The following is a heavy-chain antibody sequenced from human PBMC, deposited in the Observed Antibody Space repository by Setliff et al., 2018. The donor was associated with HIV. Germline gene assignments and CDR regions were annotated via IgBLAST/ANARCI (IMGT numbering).Heavy chain of an antibody. CDR3: ARVEKWPVYEGEIDWFDP. D-gene: IGHD6-19*01. Sequence: GGSLRLSCEISGFSVGDNYMTWVRQTPKMGLEWVSLIYAAGATYYADSVKGRFTISRDDAKNSLYLQMNSLRAEDTAVYYCARVEKWPVYEGEIDWFDPWGQGTLVTVSS. CDR2: IYAAGAT. CDR1: GFSVGDNY. V-gene: IGHV3-53*01. J-gene: IGHJ5*02.